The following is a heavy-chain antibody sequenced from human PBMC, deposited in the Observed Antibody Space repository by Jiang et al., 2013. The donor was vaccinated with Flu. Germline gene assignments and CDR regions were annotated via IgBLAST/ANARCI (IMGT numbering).Heavy chain of an antibody. CDR2: ISAYNGNT. CDR3: ARDPTYCGGDCSSDY. Sequence: SVKVSCKASGYTFTSYGISWVRQAPGQGLEWMGWISAYNGNTNYAQKLQGRVTMTTDTSTSTAYMELRSLRSDDTAVYYCARDPTYCGGDCSSDYWGQGTLVTVSS. CDR1: GYTFTSYG. J-gene: IGHJ4*02. D-gene: IGHD2-21*02. V-gene: IGHV1-18*01.